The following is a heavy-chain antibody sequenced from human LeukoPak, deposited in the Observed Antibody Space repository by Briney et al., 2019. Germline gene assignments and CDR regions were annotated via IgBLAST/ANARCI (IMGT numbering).Heavy chain of an antibody. CDR3: AVGIVGATDHDY. CDR1: GGSISSSSYY. V-gene: IGHV4-61*05. D-gene: IGHD1-26*01. Sequence: PSETLSLTCTVSGGSISSSSYYWGWIRQPPGKGLEWIGYIYYSGSTNYNPSLKSRVTISVDTSKNQFSLKLSSVTAADTAVYYCAVGIVGATDHDYWGQGTLVNVSS. CDR2: IYYSGST. J-gene: IGHJ4*02.